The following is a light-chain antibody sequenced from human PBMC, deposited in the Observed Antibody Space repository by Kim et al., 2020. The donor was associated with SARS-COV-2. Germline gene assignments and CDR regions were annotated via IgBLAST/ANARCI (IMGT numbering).Light chain of an antibody. CDR2: EVN. CDR1: RSAFGVYNY. Sequence: GQSVTIPRTETRSAFGVYNYVSWYQQHPGKAPKLMIYEVNKRPSGVPDRFSGSKSGNTASLTVSGLQAEDEADYYCSSYAVSNNLVFGGGTQLTVL. V-gene: IGLV2-8*01. CDR3: SSYAVSNNLV. J-gene: IGLJ2*01.